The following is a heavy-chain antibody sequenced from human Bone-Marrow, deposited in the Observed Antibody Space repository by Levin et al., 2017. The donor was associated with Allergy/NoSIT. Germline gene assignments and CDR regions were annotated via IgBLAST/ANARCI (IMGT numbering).Heavy chain of an antibody. D-gene: IGHD6-13*01. V-gene: IGHV4-59*01. CDR2: FDDSGTS. J-gene: IGHJ6*02. Sequence: SETLSLTCTVSDVSIKTYYWSWIRQSPGKGLEWIGYFDDSGTSDYNPSLKSRATISIDTSNNRFSLKVTSVTAADTAVYYCAKSRFSSSWYGAGMDVWGQGATVIVSS. CDR1: DVSIKTYY. CDR3: AKSRFSSSWYGAGMDV.